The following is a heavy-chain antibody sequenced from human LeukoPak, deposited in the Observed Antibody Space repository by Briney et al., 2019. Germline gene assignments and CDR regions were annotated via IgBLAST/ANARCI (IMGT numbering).Heavy chain of an antibody. V-gene: IGHV3-74*01. J-gene: IGHJ4*02. CDR3: ARNQAGYYPSPPYYFDY. Sequence: PGGSLRLSCAASGFTFSSYWMHWVRQAPGKGLVWVSRIKSDRSITTYADSVKGRFTISRDSAKNSLYLQMNSLRAEDTAGYYFARNQAGYYPSPPYYFDYWGQGTLVTVSS. D-gene: IGHD3-9*01. CDR1: GFTFSSYW. CDR2: IKSDRSIT.